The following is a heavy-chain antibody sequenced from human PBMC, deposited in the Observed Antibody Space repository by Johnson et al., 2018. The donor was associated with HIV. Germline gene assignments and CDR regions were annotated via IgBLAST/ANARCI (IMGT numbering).Heavy chain of an antibody. CDR3: AGGGWVLDAFDI. J-gene: IGHJ3*02. Sequence: QVQLVESGGGVVQPGGSLRLSCAASGFTFSNYGMHWVRQAPGKGLEWVAFIRHDGSKKYYVDSVKGRFTISRDTAKNSLYLQMNSRRAEDTAVYYCAGGGWVLDAFDIWGQGTMVTVSS. V-gene: IGHV3-30*02. D-gene: IGHD2-2*03. CDR2: IRHDGSKK. CDR1: GFTFSNYG.